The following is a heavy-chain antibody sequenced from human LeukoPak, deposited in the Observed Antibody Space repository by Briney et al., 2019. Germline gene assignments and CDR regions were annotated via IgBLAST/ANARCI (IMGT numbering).Heavy chain of an antibody. CDR3: ARERGYSYGYSDY. D-gene: IGHD5-18*01. CDR1: GFTFSSYS. Sequence: GESLRLSCAASGFTFSSYSMNWVRQAPGKGLEWVSSISSSSSYIYYPDSVKGRFTISRDNAKNSLSLQMNSLRAEDTAVYYCARERGYSYGYSDYWGQGTLVTVS. V-gene: IGHV3-21*01. J-gene: IGHJ4*02. CDR2: ISSSSSYI.